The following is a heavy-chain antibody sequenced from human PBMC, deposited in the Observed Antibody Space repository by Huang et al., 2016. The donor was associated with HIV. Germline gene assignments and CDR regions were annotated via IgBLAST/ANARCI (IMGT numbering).Heavy chain of an antibody. CDR2: IRYDGNNY. Sequence: QVQLVESGGGVVQPGGSLRLSCTASGFTFGSFGMHWVRQGPGKGIEWVAFIRYDGNNYYYADSVRGRFTISRDNSKDTLYLQMNRLRPDDSAVYYCAKDLTYTFGRHFDYWGRGTLVTVSS. J-gene: IGHJ4*02. CDR1: GFTFGSFG. V-gene: IGHV3-30*02. CDR3: AKDLTYTFGRHFDY. D-gene: IGHD3-3*01.